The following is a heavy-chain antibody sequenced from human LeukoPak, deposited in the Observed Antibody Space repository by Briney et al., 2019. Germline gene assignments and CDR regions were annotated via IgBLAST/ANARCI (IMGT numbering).Heavy chain of an antibody. V-gene: IGHV3-13*01. J-gene: IGHJ3*02. Sequence: PGGSLRLSCAASGFTFGDYDMHWVRQATGKGLEWVSAIRSIGDRFYSGSVKGRFTISRENAKNTLYLEMNSLRVGDTAVYYCARLYSSGRYANAFEIWGQGTVVTVSS. CDR3: ARLYSSGRYANAFEI. D-gene: IGHD6-19*01. CDR2: IRSIGDR. CDR1: GFTFGDYD.